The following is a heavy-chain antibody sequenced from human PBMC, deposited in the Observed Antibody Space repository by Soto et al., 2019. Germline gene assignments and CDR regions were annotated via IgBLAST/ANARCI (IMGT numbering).Heavy chain of an antibody. CDR2: ISDPGTST. Sequence: LRLSCAASGFTFGNYAMNWVRQAPGKGLEWISSISDPGTSTYYANSVKGRFSMPRDNSKNTLFLQMNRLRADDTAVYFCAKSLVTPSDAFDLWGRGTLVTVSS. CDR3: AKSLVTPSDAFDL. V-gene: IGHV3-23*01. J-gene: IGHJ3*01. CDR1: GFTFGNYA. D-gene: IGHD2-21*02.